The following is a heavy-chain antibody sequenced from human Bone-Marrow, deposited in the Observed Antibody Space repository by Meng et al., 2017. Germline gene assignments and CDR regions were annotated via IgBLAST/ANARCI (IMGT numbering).Heavy chain of an antibody. J-gene: IGHJ5*02. CDR3: VFFWSGYFT. CDR1: GGSLCGYY. Sequence: LKQWGAGLLKSSEALSHTCAAFGGSLCGYYCNWFRQPPGMGLEWIGGSDHFGNTIYNPSLKGRLTISVDTSKIQISLSLSSVIAADTAVYCCVFFWSGYFTSGQGTLVTVSS. D-gene: IGHD3-3*01. V-gene: IGHV4-34*01. CDR2: SDHFGNT.